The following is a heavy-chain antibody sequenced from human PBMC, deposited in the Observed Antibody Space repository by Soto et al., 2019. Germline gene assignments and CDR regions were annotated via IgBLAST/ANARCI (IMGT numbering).Heavy chain of an antibody. CDR3: ARLSGYCTNGVCYTGFFDY. D-gene: IGHD2-8*01. CDR2: ISSSSSYI. J-gene: IGHJ4*02. V-gene: IGHV3-21*01. CDR1: GFTFSSYS. Sequence: EGSLRLSCAASGFTFSSYSMNWVRQAPGKGLEWVSSISSSSSYIYYADSVKGRFSISRDNAKNSLYLQMNSLRAEDMAVYYCARLSGYCTNGVCYTGFFDYWGQGTLVTVSS.